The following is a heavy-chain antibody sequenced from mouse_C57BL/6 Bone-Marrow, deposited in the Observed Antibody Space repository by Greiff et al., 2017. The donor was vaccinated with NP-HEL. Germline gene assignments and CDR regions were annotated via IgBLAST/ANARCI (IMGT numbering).Heavy chain of an antibody. CDR1: GFAFSSSW. D-gene: IGHD1-1*01. J-gene: IGHJ4*01. CDR3: ARHGRDAMDY. CDR2: IYPGDGDT. V-gene: IGHV1-82*01. Sequence: QVQLKQSGPELVKPGASVKISCKASGFAFSSSWMNWVKQRPGKGLEWIGRIYPGDGDTNYNGKFKGKATLTADKSSSTAYMQLSSLTSEDSAVYFCARHGRDAMDYWGQGTSVTVSS.